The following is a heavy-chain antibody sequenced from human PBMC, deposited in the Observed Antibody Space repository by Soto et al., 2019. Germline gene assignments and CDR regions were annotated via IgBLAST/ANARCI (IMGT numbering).Heavy chain of an antibody. J-gene: IGHJ4*02. CDR2: IRSQGDGGTA. CDR1: GFTFSNSC. CDR3: ITAPLR. V-gene: IGHV3-15*01. Sequence: QLVESGGGFVEPGMSLRLTCAASGFTFSNSCRTWVRQAPGKGLERVGLIRSQGDGGTADYAPPVRGRFTISRDDSQSMVVLHMDNLQPEDTAVYYCITAPLRWGRGTLVTVCS.